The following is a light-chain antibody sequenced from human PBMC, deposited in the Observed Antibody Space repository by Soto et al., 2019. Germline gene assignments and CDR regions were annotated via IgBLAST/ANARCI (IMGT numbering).Light chain of an antibody. CDR2: ASS. CDR1: SSDVGSYNY. V-gene: IGLV2-14*01. J-gene: IGLJ1*01. Sequence: QSVLTQPASVSGSPGQSITISCTGTSSDVGSYNYVSWYQQHPGKAPRLMIYASSNRPSGVSHRFSGSRSGNTASLTISGLQAEDEADYFCSSYTSGSTLYVFGSGTKSPP. CDR3: SSYTSGSTLYV.